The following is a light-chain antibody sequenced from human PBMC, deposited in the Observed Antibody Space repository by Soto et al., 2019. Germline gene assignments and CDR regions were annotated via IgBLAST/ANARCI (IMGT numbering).Light chain of an antibody. CDR3: HQYVGSTWT. CDR2: GAS. V-gene: IGKV3-20*01. CDR1: QSVNSF. Sequence: EIVLTQSPGTLSLSPGERATLSCRASQSVNSFLAWFQQKPGQAPRLLIYGASNRATGIPDRFSGSGSETDFTLTITRLEPEDFALYYWHQYVGSTWTFGQGTKVENK. J-gene: IGKJ1*01.